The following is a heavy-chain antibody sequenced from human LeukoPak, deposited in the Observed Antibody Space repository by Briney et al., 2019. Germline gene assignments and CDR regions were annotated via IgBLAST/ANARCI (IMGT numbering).Heavy chain of an antibody. CDR2: IFYSGGGT. D-gene: IGHD2/OR15-2a*01. V-gene: IGHV4-59*08. Sequence: PSETLSLTCTVSGGSIIGHWWSWIRQPPGKGLEWIGDIFYSGGGTNYNPSLKSRLTMSLDTSKNQFSLKLTSVTAADTAMYYCARRNTADASIDFWGQGTLVTASS. J-gene: IGHJ4*02. CDR1: GGSIIGHW. CDR3: ARRNTADASIDF.